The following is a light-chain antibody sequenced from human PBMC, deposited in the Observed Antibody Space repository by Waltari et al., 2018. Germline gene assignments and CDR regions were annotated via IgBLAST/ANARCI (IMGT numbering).Light chain of an antibody. CDR1: QSVLYSSSNKNY. J-gene: IGKJ3*01. CDR3: QQYYSTLFT. V-gene: IGKV4-1*01. CDR2: WAS. Sequence: DIVMTQSPDFLAVSLGERATINCKSSQSVLYSSSNKNYLAWYQQKPGQPPKLLIYWASTRESGVPDRFSGSGSGTDFTLTISSLQAEDVAVYYCQQYYSTLFTFGPGTKVDIK.